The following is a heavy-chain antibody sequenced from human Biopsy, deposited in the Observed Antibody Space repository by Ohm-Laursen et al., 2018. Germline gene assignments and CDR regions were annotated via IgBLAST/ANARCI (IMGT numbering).Heavy chain of an antibody. CDR3: ARTGTYYHDSSLYYFYGLDL. CDR1: GGTLSKYA. D-gene: IGHD3-22*01. J-gene: IGHJ6*02. V-gene: IGHV1-69*13. Sequence: SVKVSCKTFGGTLSKYAMSWVRQAPGQGLEWLGVIIAPSGTTNNAQRFQGRLSITADESATSVYMELSSLTSEDTAVYYCARTGTYYHDSSLYYFYGLDLWGQGTMVVVS. CDR2: IIAPSGTT.